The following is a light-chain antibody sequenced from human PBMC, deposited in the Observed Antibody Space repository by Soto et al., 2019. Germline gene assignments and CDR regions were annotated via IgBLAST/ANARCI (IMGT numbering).Light chain of an antibody. CDR1: YSNIGSNF. CDR3: SSWDDSLDGPV. Sequence: QAVLTQPPSASATPGQTVTISCSGRYSNIGSNFVSWYQRLPGTAPKLLIYSINQRPSGVPDRFSGSKSGTSASLTFSGLRSEDEADYFCSSWDDSLDGPVFGGGTKVTVL. J-gene: IGLJ3*02. V-gene: IGLV1-47*01. CDR2: SIN.